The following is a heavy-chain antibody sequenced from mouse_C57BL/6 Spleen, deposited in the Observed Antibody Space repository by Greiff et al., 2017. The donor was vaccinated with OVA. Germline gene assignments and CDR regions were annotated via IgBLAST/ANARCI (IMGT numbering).Heavy chain of an antibody. CDR1: GYTFTSYW. Sequence: VQLQQPGTELVKPGASVKLSCKASGYTFTSYWMHWVKQRPGQGLEWIGNINPSNGGTNYNAKFKSKATLTVDQSSSTAYMQLSSLTSEDSAVYYCARSESNYGPWFAYWGQGTLVTVSA. D-gene: IGHD2-5*01. CDR2: INPSNGGT. CDR3: ARSESNYGPWFAY. J-gene: IGHJ3*01. V-gene: IGHV1-53*01.